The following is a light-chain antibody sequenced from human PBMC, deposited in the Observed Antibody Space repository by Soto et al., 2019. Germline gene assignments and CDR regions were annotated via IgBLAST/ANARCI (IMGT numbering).Light chain of an antibody. CDR1: QSITGY. V-gene: IGKV3-11*01. CDR3: LQSSAWPWT. Sequence: EIVLTQSPATLSLSPGERATLSCRASQSITGYLAWYQQKSGQAPRLLIYDSSNRATGIPARFSGSGSGTDFTLNISSLEPEDFAVYYCLQSSAWPWTFGQGTKVEI. CDR2: DSS. J-gene: IGKJ1*01.